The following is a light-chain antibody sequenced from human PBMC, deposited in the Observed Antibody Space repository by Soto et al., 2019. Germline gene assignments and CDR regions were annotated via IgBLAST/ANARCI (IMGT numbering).Light chain of an antibody. CDR3: QQSYSTTRT. V-gene: IGKV1-39*01. Sequence: DIQLTQSPTSLSASVGDRVTIACRASQFIDSYLNWYQQKPGKASKLLIYAASSLQSGVSSRFSGSGSGTDFTLTINSLQPEDFATYYCQQSYSTTRTFGQGTKVDIK. CDR1: QFIDSY. J-gene: IGKJ1*01. CDR2: AAS.